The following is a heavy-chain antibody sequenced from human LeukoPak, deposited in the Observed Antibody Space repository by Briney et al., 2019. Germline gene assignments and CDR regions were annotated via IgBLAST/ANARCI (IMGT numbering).Heavy chain of an antibody. V-gene: IGHV4-38-2*02. CDR1: GYSISSGYY. CDR3: ARGRGSSWWEFEY. CDR2: IYPTGST. D-gene: IGHD6-13*01. J-gene: IGHJ4*02. Sequence: PSETLSLTCTVSGYSISSGYYWGWIRQPPGKGLEWIGNIYPTGSTYYNPSLKSRVTISVDTSKNQFSLKVSSVSAADTAVYYCARGRGSSWWEFEYWGQGTLVTVSS.